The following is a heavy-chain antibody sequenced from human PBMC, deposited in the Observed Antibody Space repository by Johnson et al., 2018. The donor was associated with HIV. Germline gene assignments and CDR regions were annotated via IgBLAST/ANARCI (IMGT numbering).Heavy chain of an antibody. J-gene: IGHJ3*02. D-gene: IGHD3-9*01. CDR3: AREEGNYILTRGDAFDI. V-gene: IGHV3-11*04. Sequence: QMLLVVSGGGLVQPGGSLRLSCAASGFTFSDYYMTWIRQAPGKGLECVSYISSSGRTIYYADSVKGRFTISRDNANNSLYLQMNSLSAEDTAVYYCAREEGNYILTRGDAFDIWGQGTMVTVSS. CDR2: ISSSGRTI. CDR1: GFTFSDYY.